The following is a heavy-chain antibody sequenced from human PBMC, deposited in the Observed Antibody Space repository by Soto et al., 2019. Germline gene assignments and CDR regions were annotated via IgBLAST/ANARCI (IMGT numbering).Heavy chain of an antibody. V-gene: IGHV1-24*01. CDR1: GYTLTELS. Sequence: ASVKVSCKVSGYTLTELSMHWVRQAPGKGLEWMGGSDPEDGETIYAQKFQGRVTMTEDTSTDTAYMELSSLRSEDTAVYYCATGNYGDFDYYYYGMDVWGQGTTVTVSS. CDR3: ATGNYGDFDYYYYGMDV. CDR2: SDPEDGET. J-gene: IGHJ6*02. D-gene: IGHD4-17*01.